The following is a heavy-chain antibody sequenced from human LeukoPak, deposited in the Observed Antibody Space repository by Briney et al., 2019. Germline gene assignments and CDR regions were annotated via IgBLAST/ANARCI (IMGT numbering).Heavy chain of an antibody. CDR2: IYYSGST. CDR3: ARQTVGCGGDCSYFDY. D-gene: IGHD2-21*02. J-gene: IGHJ4*02. CDR1: GGSISSGGYY. Sequence: SQTLSLTCTVSGGSISSGGYYWSWIRQHPGKGLEWIGYIYYSGSTYYNPSLKSRVTISVDTSKNQFSLKLSSVTAADTAVYYCARQTVGCGGDCSYFDYWGQGTLVTVSS. V-gene: IGHV4-31*03.